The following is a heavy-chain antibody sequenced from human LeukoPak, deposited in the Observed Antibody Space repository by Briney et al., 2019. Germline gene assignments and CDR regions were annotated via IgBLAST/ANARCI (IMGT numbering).Heavy chain of an antibody. CDR3: ARRGDYYDSSGYVVFDY. V-gene: IGHV1-18*01. CDR1: GYTFTSYD. J-gene: IGHJ4*02. Sequence: ASVKVSCKASGYTFTSYDINWVRQATGQGLEWMGWMNPNSGNTNYAQKLQGRVTMTTDTSTSTAYMELRSLRSDDTAVYYCARRGDYYDSSGYVVFDYWGQGTLVTVSS. D-gene: IGHD3-22*01. CDR2: MNPNSGNT.